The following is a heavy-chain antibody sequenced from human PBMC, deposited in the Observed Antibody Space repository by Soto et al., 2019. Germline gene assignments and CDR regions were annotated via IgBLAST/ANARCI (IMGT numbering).Heavy chain of an antibody. CDR1: GYTFTTHG. V-gene: IGHV1-18*01. Sequence: QVQLVQSGAEVKKPGASVKVSCKASGYTFTTHGISWVRQAPGQGLEWMGWVSGDNGHTNYAQSLQGRVTMTTDTSTNTAYMELRSLRSDDPAVYYGARDLGYCRSGTCYREWFDPWGQGTLVTVSS. CDR2: VSGDNGHT. J-gene: IGHJ5*02. CDR3: ARDLGYCRSGTCYREWFDP. D-gene: IGHD2-15*01.